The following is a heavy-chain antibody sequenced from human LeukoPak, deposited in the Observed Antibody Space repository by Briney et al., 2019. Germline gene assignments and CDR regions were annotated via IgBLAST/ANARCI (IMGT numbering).Heavy chain of an antibody. V-gene: IGHV4-59*01. J-gene: IGHJ4*02. CDR2: IYYSGST. Sequence: SETLSLTCTVSGGSISSYYWSWIRQPPGKGLEWIGYIYYSGSTNYNPSLKSRVTISADTSKNQFSLKLSSVTAADTAVYYCARAGWNYEKDYWGQGTLVAVSS. D-gene: IGHD1-7*01. CDR3: ARAGWNYEKDY. CDR1: GGSISSYY.